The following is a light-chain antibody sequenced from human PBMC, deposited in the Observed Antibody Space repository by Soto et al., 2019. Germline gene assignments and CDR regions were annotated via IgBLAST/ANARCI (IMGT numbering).Light chain of an antibody. J-gene: IGLJ1*01. CDR1: SSDVGSYNL. CDR3: CSYAGSSTLYV. V-gene: IGLV2-23*02. CDR2: EVS. Sequence: SVLTQPSSVYGSPGQSITISCTGTSSDVGSYNLVSWYQQHPGKAPKLMIYEVSKRPSGVSNRFSGSKSGNTASLTISGLQAEDEADYYCCSYAGSSTLYVFGTGTKVTVL.